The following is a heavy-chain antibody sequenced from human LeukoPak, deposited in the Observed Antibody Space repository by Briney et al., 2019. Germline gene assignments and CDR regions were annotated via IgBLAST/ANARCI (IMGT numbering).Heavy chain of an antibody. V-gene: IGHV3-11*04. CDR2: ISSSGSTK. Sequence: PGGSLRLSCAASGFTSSDYYMSWIRQAPGKGLEGVSYISSSGSTKYYADSVKGRFTISRDNAKNSLYLQMNSLRAEDTAVYYCARADCSSTSCYEFDYWGQGTLVTVSS. CDR3: ARADCSSTSCYEFDY. CDR1: GFTSSDYY. D-gene: IGHD2-2*01. J-gene: IGHJ4*02.